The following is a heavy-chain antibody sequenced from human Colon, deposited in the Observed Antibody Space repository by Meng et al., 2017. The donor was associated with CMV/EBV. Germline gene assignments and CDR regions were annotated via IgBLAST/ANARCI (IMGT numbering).Heavy chain of an antibody. CDR2: INSDGSSK. J-gene: IGHJ4*02. Sequence: GGSLRLSCAASGFTFSSYWMYWVRQAPGKGLVWVSRINSDGSSKSYADSVKGRFTISRDNAKNTLYLQMNSLRAEDTAVYYCARAPWSAAATGYFDSWGQGAQVTVSS. V-gene: IGHV3-74*01. CDR3: ARAPWSAAATGYFDS. CDR1: GFTFSSYW. D-gene: IGHD1-1*01.